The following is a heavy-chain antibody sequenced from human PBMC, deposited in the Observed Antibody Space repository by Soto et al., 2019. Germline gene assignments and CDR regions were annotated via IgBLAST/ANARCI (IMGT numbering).Heavy chain of an antibody. CDR1: GFTFSSYA. CDR3: AKGYDFWSSNYYYYYGMDV. V-gene: IGHV3-23*01. CDR2: ISGSGGST. Sequence: EVQLLESGGGLVQPGGSLRLSCAGSGFTFSSYAMSWVRQAPGKGLEWVSGISGSGGSTYYADSVKGRFTVSRDNSKNTVHLQMNSLRAEDTAVYYCAKGYDFWSSNYYYYYGMDVWGQGTTVTVSS. D-gene: IGHD3-3*01. J-gene: IGHJ6*02.